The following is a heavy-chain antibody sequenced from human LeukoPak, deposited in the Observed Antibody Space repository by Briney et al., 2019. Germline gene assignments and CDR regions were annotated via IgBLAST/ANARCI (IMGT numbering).Heavy chain of an antibody. CDR2: IKEDGSDK. V-gene: IGHV3-7*01. J-gene: IGHJ4*02. CDR3: ARGSGWTDY. Sequence: GGSLRLSCEVSGFRFSTYWMTWVRQAPGKGLEWVANIKEDGSDKYYVDSVKGRFTISRDNAKNSVYLQMNSLRAEDTAVYYCARGSGWTDYWCQGTLVTVSS. CDR1: GFRFSTYW. D-gene: IGHD6-19*01.